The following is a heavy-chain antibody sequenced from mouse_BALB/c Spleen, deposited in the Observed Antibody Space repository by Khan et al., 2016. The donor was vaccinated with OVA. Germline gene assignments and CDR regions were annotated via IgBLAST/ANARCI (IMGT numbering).Heavy chain of an antibody. J-gene: IGHJ3*01. Sequence: VQLQQPGPEVVKPGASVKISCKASGYTFTDYNMDWVKQWLGKSLEWIGYFFPNSGGSGYNQKFKTKATLTVDISSSTAYMDLRSLTSEDSAVYYGVRSGYGSFAFWGQGTLVTVSA. CDR3: VRSGYGSFAF. CDR1: GYTFTDYN. V-gene: IGHV1S29*02. D-gene: IGHD1-2*01. CDR2: FFPNSGGS.